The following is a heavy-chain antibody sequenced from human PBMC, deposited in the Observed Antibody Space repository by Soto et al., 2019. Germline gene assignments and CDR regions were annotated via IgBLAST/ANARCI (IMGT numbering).Heavy chain of an antibody. CDR3: AKDRGGVVVVSPFDY. CDR2: ISGSGGST. D-gene: IGHD2-15*01. J-gene: IGHJ4*02. Sequence: GGSLRLSCAASGFTFSSYAMSWVRQAPGKGLEWVSAISGSGGSTYYADSVKGRFTISRDNSKNTLYLQMNSLRAEDTAVYYCAKDRGGVVVVSPFDYWGQGTLVTVPS. V-gene: IGHV3-23*01. CDR1: GFTFSSYA.